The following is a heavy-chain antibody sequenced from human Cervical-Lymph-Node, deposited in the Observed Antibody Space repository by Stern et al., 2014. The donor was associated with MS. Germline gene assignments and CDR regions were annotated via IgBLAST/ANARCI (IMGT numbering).Heavy chain of an antibody. CDR2: ISASGGST. J-gene: IGHJ4*02. CDR3: AKDSFEGYYFDF. V-gene: IGHV3-23*04. CDR1: GLTFINYA. Sequence: EVQLVESGGGLVQPGGSLRLSCAVSGLTFINYAMTWVRQAPGKGLEWVAAISASGGSTFYADSVKGRFAISSDTSKSTLQLQMNSLRADDTAVYYCAKDSFEGYYFDFWGQGTLVAVSS.